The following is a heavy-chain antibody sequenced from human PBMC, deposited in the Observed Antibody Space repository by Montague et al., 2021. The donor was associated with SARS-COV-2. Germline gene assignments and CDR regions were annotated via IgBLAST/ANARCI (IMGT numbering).Heavy chain of an antibody. Sequence: YLRLSCAASGFPFSSYAMSWVRQAPGKGLEWVSVIYSGDSSTYYADSVKGRFTISRDNSKNTLYLQMNSLRAEDTAVYYCAKRGATSPFDSWGQGTLVTVSS. J-gene: IGHJ4*02. D-gene: IGHD1-26*01. CDR2: IYSGDSST. CDR3: AKRGATSPFDS. CDR1: GFPFSSYA. V-gene: IGHV3-23*03.